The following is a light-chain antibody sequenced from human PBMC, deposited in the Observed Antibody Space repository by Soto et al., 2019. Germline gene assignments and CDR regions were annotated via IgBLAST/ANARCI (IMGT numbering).Light chain of an antibody. CDR3: ATWDDSLNGFSV. CDR1: TSNIGSNY. CDR2: RNN. V-gene: IGLV1-47*01. Sequence: QSVLTHPPSASGTPGQGVTISCSGSTSNIGSNYVYWYQQRPGTAPKLLIYRNNQRPSGVPDRFSGSKSGTSASLAISGLRSDDEADYFCATWDDSLNGFSVFGTGPKVTV. J-gene: IGLJ1*01.